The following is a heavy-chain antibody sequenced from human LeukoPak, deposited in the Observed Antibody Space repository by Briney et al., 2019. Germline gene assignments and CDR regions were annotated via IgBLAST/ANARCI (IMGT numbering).Heavy chain of an antibody. Sequence: VGSLRLSCAASGFSFSSYAMHWVRQAPGKGLEWVAVISKDGGPTNYAASVKGRFIISGDNSKTKLFLQMNSLRGEDTAVYYCARSHDGDFRCGDYWGQGTLVTVSS. CDR2: ISKDGGPT. CDR1: GFSFSSYA. CDR3: ARSHDGDFRCGDY. D-gene: IGHD4-17*01. V-gene: IGHV3-30*04. J-gene: IGHJ4*02.